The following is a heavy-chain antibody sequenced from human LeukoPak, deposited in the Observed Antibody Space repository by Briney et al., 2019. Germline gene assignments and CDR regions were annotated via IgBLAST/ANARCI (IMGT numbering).Heavy chain of an antibody. V-gene: IGHV3-11*04. Sequence: GGSLRLSCAASGFTFSDYYMSWIRQAPGKGLEWVSYISTSGSAIYYADSVKGRFTISRDNAENSLYLQMNSLRAEDTAVYYCATSGPYCGGDCYYYGMDVWGQGTTVTVSS. CDR1: GFTFSDYY. CDR3: ATSGPYCGGDCYYYGMDV. D-gene: IGHD2-21*01. CDR2: ISTSGSAI. J-gene: IGHJ6*02.